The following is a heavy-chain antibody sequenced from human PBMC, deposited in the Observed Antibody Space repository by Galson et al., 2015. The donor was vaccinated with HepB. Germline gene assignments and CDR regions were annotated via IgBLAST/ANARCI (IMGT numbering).Heavy chain of an antibody. CDR2: IDWDDDK. D-gene: IGHD6-6*01. Sequence: PALVKPTQTLTLTCTFSGFSLSTSGMCVSWIRQPPGKALEWLARIDWDDDKYYSTSLKTRLTISKDTSKNQVVLTMTNMDPVDTATYYCARARIAARPGYYYYYMDVWGKGTTVTVSS. CDR3: ARARIAARPGYYYYYMDV. J-gene: IGHJ6*03. V-gene: IGHV2-70*11. CDR1: GFSLSTSGMC.